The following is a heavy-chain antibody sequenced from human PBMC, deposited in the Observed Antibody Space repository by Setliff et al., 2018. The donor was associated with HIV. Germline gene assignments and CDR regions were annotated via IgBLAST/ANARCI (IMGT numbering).Heavy chain of an antibody. D-gene: IGHD6-19*01. CDR3: AVAVLGTIGF. J-gene: IGHJ4*02. V-gene: IGHV3-48*03. CDR1: GFTFSNYE. CDR2: ISKSGSRT. Sequence: GGSLRLSCLVSGFTFSNYEMIWVRQAPGKGLECISYISKSGSRTYDADSVKGRFTTSRDNAKKSLYLLMDSLRVEDTAVYYCAVAVLGTIGFWGQGTLVTVSS.